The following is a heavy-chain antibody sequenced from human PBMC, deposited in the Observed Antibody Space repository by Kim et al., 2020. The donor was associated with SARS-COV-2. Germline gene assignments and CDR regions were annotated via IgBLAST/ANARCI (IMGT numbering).Heavy chain of an antibody. CDR2: IRNRPKSYTT. V-gene: IGHV3-72*01. J-gene: IGHJ6*02. CDR3: ARDKGPSGNWYPLDV. D-gene: IGHD2-21*02. Sequence: GGSLRLSCAASGFTFSDHYMDWVRQAPGKGLEWVGRIRNRPKSYTTEYAASVKGRFTITRYDSQNSLYLQLSSLKTEDTAVYYCARDKGPSGNWYPLDVWGQGTTVTVSS. CDR1: GFTFSDHY.